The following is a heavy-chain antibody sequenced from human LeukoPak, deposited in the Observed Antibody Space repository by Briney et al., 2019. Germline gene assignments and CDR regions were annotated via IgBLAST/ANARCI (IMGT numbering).Heavy chain of an antibody. D-gene: IGHD1-26*01. CDR2: ISWNSGSI. J-gene: IGHJ3*02. CDR3: AKDISRRYSGCRGAFDI. V-gene: IGHV3-9*03. Sequence: GGSLRLSCAASGFTFDDYAMHWVRHAPGKGLEWVSGISWNSGSIGYADSVKGRFTISRDNAKNSLYLQMNSLRAEDMALYYCAKDISRRYSGCRGAFDIWGQGTMVTVSS. CDR1: GFTFDDYA.